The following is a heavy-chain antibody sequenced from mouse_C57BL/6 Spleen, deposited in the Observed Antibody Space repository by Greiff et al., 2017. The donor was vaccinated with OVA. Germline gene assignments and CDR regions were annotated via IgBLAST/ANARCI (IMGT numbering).Heavy chain of an antibody. D-gene: IGHD1-2*01. J-gene: IGHJ4*01. V-gene: IGHV14-1*01. Sequence: VQLQQSGAELVRPGASVKLSCTASGFNIKDYYMHWVKQRPEQGLEWIGRIDPEDGDTEYAPKFQGKATMTADTSSNTAYLQLSSLTSEDTAVYDCTTGPYGIYYYAMDYWGQGTSVTVSS. CDR1: GFNIKDYY. CDR3: TTGPYGIYYYAMDY. CDR2: IDPEDGDT.